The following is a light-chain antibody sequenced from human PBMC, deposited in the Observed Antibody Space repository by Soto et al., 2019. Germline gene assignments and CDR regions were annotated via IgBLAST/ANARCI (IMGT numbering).Light chain of an antibody. Sequence: QSVLTQPPSVSAAPGQKVTISCSGSSSNIGNDYVSWFQQFPGAAPKLLIYHSHKRHSGVPELFSCSTAGTSATLGITGLQTGDEDVYYCGSWDSIRTAGVFGGGTKLTVL. J-gene: IGLJ3*02. V-gene: IGLV1-51*01. CDR2: HSH. CDR1: SSNIGNDY. CDR3: GSWDSIRTAGV.